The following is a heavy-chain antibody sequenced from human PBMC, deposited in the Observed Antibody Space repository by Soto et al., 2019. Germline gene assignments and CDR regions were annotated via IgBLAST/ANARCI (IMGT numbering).Heavy chain of an antibody. CDR3: ASRALAAAGRDNWFDP. V-gene: IGHV4-34*01. J-gene: IGHJ5*02. CDR2: INHSGST. D-gene: IGHD6-13*01. CDR1: GGSFSGYY. Sequence: PSGTLSLTCAVYGGSFSGYYWSWIRQPPGKGLEWIGEINHSGSTNYNPSLKSRVTISVDTSKNQFSLKLSSVTAADTAVYYCASRALAAAGRDNWFDPWGQGTLVTVSS.